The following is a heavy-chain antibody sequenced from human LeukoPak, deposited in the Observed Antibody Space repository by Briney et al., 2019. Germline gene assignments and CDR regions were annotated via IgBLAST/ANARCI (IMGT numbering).Heavy chain of an antibody. CDR1: GGTFSSYA. CDR2: IIPIFGTA. J-gene: IGHJ4*02. Sequence: GASVKVSCKASGGTFSSYAISWVRQAPGQGLEWMGGIIPIFGTANYAQKFQGRVTVTADESTSTAYMELSSLRSEDTAVYYCARGFDSSGYYFPADYWGQGTLVTVSS. V-gene: IGHV1-69*13. CDR3: ARGFDSSGYYFPADY. D-gene: IGHD3-22*01.